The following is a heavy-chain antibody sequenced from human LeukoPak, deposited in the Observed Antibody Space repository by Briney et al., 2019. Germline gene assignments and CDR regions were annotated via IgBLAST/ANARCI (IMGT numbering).Heavy chain of an antibody. CDR3: MKRVKYGGTWDHFAD. CDR1: GCTFDNYR. CDR2: VNGDGGNT. J-gene: IGHJ4*02. V-gene: IGHV3-23*01. Sequence: GGSLRLSCAGSGCTFDNYRMSGVRQAPGKGVEGVSSVNGDGGNTYYADTVKGRCTISRENSKSTLILQMNSLRVEDTALYYCMKRVKYGGTWDHFADWGQGTLVTVSS. D-gene: IGHD1-26*01.